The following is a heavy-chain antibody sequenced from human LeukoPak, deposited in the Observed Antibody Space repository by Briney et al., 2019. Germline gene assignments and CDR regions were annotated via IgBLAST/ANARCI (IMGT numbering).Heavy chain of an antibody. CDR1: GFTFSSNS. J-gene: IGHJ6*03. Sequence: PGGSLRLSCTVSGFTFSSNSMSWVRQAPGKGLEWVSFIYSAGSTHYSDSVKGRFTISIDNSKNTLYLQMNSLRAEDTAVYYCAKGSGYEAQYHYYYMDVWGKGTTVTISS. CDR3: AKGSGYEAQYHYYYMDV. D-gene: IGHD5-12*01. V-gene: IGHV3-53*01. CDR2: IYSAGST.